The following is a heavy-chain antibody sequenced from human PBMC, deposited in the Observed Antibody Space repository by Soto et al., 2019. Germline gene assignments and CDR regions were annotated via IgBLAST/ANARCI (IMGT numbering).Heavy chain of an antibody. D-gene: IGHD3-10*01. CDR2: LSFTGGST. J-gene: IGHJ4*02. CDR3: ARVRRVTAGMIRGVRAFDY. Sequence: GGSLRLSCSASKFTFSSYALSWVRQAPGKGLEWVSALSFTGGSTWYADSVKGRFTISRDNSNNTLYLRMNSLRAEDTALYYCARVRRVTAGMIRGVRAFDYWGQGTLVTVSS. CDR1: KFTFSSYA. V-gene: IGHV3-23*01.